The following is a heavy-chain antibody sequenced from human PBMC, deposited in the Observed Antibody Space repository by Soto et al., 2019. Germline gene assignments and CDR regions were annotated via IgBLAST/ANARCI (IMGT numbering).Heavy chain of an antibody. V-gene: IGHV1-18*01. CDR3: ARGLLVKRPRNYCYYGLDV. D-gene: IGHD3-10*01. J-gene: IGHJ6*02. CDR2: ISAYNGNT. CDR1: GYTFTSYG. Sequence: DSLQVSCKASGYTFTSYGISWVRQAPGQGLEWMGWISAYNGNTNYAQKLQGRVTMTTDTSTSTAYMELRSLRSDDTAVYYCARGLLVKRPRNYCYYGLDVWGQGTTVTV.